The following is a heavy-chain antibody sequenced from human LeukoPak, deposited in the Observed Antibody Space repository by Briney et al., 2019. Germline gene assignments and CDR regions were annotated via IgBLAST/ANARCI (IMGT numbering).Heavy chain of an antibody. CDR2: ISSNGGST. CDR3: VKEGYSYGSYFDY. Sequence: GGSLRLSCSASGFTFSSYAMHWVRQAPGKGLEYVSAISSNGGSTYYADSVKGRFTIPRDNSKNTLYLQMSSLRAEDTAVYYCVKEGYSYGSYFDYWGQGTLVTVSS. CDR1: GFTFSSYA. D-gene: IGHD5-18*01. V-gene: IGHV3-64D*06. J-gene: IGHJ4*02.